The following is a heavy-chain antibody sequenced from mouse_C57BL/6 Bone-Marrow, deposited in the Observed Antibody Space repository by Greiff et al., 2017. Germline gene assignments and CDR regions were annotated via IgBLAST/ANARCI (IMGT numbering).Heavy chain of an antibody. V-gene: IGHV5-15*01. J-gene: IGHJ4*01. CDR2: ISNLAYSI. Sequence: EVQLVESGGGLVQPGGSLKLSCAASGFTFSDYGMAWVRQAPRKGPEWVAFISNLAYSIYYADTVTGRFTISRENAKNTLYLEMSSLRSEDTAMYYCASYGKDAMDYWGQGTSVTVAS. CDR3: ASYGKDAMDY. D-gene: IGHD1-1*01. CDR1: GFTFSDYG.